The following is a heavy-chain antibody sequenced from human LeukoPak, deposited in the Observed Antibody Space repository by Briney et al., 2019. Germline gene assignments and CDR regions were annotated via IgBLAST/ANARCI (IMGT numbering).Heavy chain of an antibody. CDR3: ARDRGYCSGGSCPENGPFDY. V-gene: IGHV3-21*01. J-gene: IGHJ4*02. CDR1: GFTFSSYA. CDR2: ISSSSSYI. D-gene: IGHD2-15*01. Sequence: GGSLRLSCAASGFTFSSYAMSWVRQAPGKGLEWVSSISSSSSYIYYADSVKGRFTISRDNAKNSLYLQMNSMRAEDTAVYYCARDRGYCSGGSCPENGPFDYWGQGTLVTVSS.